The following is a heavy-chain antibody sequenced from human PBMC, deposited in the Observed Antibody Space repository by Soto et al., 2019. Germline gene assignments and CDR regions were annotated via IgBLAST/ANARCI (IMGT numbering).Heavy chain of an antibody. CDR3: ARTYSAAFKWGVDS. Sequence: RSLRLSCAVSTFRVRSNWVTWVRQAPGKGLEWVSILDGGGDGSYYADSVKGRFTISRDNSKNTVYLQMNSLRVDDTAFYYCARTYSAAFKWGVDSWGQGVSVTVSS. J-gene: IGHJ5*01. V-gene: IGHV3-53*01. CDR2: LDGGGDGS. D-gene: IGHD1-26*01. CDR1: TFRVRSNW.